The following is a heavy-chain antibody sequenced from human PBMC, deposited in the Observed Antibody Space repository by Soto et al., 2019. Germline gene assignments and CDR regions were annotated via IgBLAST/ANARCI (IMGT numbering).Heavy chain of an antibody. CDR1: GYTFTSYG. Sequence: ASVKVSCKASGYTFTSYGISWVRQAPGQGLEWMGWISAYNGNTNYAQKLQGRVTMTTDTSTSTAYMELRSLRSDDTAVYYCARDRTFSGSYHFDYWGQGTLVTVSS. D-gene: IGHD1-26*01. CDR3: ARDRTFSGSYHFDY. J-gene: IGHJ4*02. V-gene: IGHV1-18*01. CDR2: ISAYNGNT.